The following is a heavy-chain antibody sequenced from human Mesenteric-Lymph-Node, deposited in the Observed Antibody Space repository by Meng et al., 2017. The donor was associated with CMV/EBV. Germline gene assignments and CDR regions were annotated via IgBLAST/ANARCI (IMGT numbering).Heavy chain of an antibody. D-gene: IGHD4-23*01. J-gene: IGHJ4*02. CDR1: GGSISSGSYY. Sequence: SETLSLTCTVSGGSISSGSYYWSWIRQPPGKGLEWIGYIYYSGSTNYNPSLKSRVTISVDTSKNLFSLKLTSVTAADTAVYYCARGLTVVTHDYWGQGTLVTVSS. CDR3: ARGLTVVTHDY. V-gene: IGHV4-61*01. CDR2: IYYSGST.